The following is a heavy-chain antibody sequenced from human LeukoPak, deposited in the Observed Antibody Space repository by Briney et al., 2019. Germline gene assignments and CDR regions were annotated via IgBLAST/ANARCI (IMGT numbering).Heavy chain of an antibody. CDR2: IIPIFGTA. J-gene: IGHJ3*02. D-gene: IGHD2-21*01. CDR3: ARDWIGGDCYSCAFDAFDI. V-gene: IGHV1-69*05. CDR1: GGTFSSYA. Sequence: GSSVKVSCKASGGTFSSYAISWVRQAPGQGLEWMGRIIPIFGTANYAQKFQGRVTITTDESTSTAYMELSSLRSEDTAVYYCARDWIGGDCYSCAFDAFDIWGQGTMVTVSS.